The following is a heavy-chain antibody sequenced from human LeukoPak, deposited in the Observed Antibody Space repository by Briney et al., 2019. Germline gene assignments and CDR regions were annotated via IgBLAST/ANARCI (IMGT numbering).Heavy chain of an antibody. J-gene: IGHJ4*02. CDR1: GYTFTNND. V-gene: IGHV1-8*01. Sequence: ASVKVSCKASGYTFTNNDINWVRQATGQGIEWMGWVSPDSGDTGYAPIFRGRVTMTTDTSINTAYMELTSLTSEDTAIYYCTRGRAAGDWGQGALVTVSS. CDR2: VSPDSGDT. CDR3: TRGRAAGD. D-gene: IGHD6-19*01.